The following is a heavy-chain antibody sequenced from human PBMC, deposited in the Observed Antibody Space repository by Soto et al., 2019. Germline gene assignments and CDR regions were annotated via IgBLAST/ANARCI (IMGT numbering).Heavy chain of an antibody. CDR3: ARNYEVPRLQQGMGF. CDR1: GGSVTGYY. CDR2: IYYAGTT. J-gene: IGHJ6*02. V-gene: IGHV4-59*02. Sequence: TCNDSGGSVTGYYWSWIRQLPGRGLEWIGYIYYAGTTLYTPSLNSRVTISVDRSKNQFYLKLNYVTAADTAVYYCARNYEVPRLQQGMGFWGQGTTVTVS. D-gene: IGHD3-3*01.